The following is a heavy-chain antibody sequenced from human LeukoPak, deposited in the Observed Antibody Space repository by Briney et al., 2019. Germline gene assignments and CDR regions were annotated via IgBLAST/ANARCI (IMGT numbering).Heavy chain of an antibody. CDR3: ARCTASCYANAFDV. D-gene: IGHD2-2*01. Sequence: PGGSLRLSCAASGFSFNNNAMSWVRQAPGKGLEWVSAINGGGDATEYADSVKGRFTISRDNSKKTLYLQMNSLRPEDTAVYYCARCTASCYANAFDVWGRGTLLTVSS. J-gene: IGHJ3*01. CDR1: GFSFNNNA. CDR2: INGGGDAT. V-gene: IGHV3-23*01.